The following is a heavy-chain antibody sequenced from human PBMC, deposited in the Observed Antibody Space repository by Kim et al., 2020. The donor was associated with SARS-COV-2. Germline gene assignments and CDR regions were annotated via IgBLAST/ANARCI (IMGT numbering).Heavy chain of an antibody. CDR2: IPYDGSNK. Sequence: GGSLRLSCAASGFTFSSYSIHWVRQAPGKGLEWVAVIPYDGSNKYYADSVEGRFTISTDNSKNPLYLQMNSLRAEDTAVYYCARSRGGNYVFDYWGQGTL. V-gene: IGHV3-30*04. CDR3: ARSRGGNYVFDY. CDR1: GFTFSSYS. D-gene: IGHD1-26*01. J-gene: IGHJ4*02.